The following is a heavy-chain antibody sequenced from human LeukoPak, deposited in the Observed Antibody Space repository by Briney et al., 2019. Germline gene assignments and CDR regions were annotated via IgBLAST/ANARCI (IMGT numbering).Heavy chain of an antibody. CDR2: ISGSGGST. CDR1: GFTFSSYA. D-gene: IGHD3-10*01. Sequence: GGSLRLSGAASGFTFSSYAMSWVRQAPGKGLEWVSAISGSGGSTYYADSVKGRFTISRDNSKNTLYLQMNSLRAEDTAVYYCAKDPRGSGSYGSDYWGQGTLVTVSS. J-gene: IGHJ4*02. V-gene: IGHV3-23*01. CDR3: AKDPRGSGSYGSDY.